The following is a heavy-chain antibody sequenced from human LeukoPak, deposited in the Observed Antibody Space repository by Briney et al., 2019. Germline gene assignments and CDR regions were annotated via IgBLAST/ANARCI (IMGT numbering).Heavy chain of an antibody. CDR3: ARGLPTRYYGDYPGGFDP. D-gene: IGHD4-17*01. CDR1: GGSFSGYY. Sequence: PSETLSLTCAVYGGSFSGYYWSWIRQPPGKGLEWIGEINHSGSTNYNPSLKSRVTISVDTSKNQFSLKLSSVTAADTAVYYCARGLPTRYYGDYPGGFDPWGQGTLVTVSS. J-gene: IGHJ5*02. CDR2: INHSGST. V-gene: IGHV4-34*01.